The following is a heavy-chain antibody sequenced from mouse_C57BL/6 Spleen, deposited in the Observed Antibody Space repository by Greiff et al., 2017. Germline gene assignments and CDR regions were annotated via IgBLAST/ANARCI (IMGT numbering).Heavy chain of an antibody. CDR1: GYTFTSYW. CDR2: INPSSGYT. D-gene: IGHD1-1*01. CDR3: ARFPLYYYGSSYGYFEV. J-gene: IGHJ1*03. Sequence: VQLQQSGAELAKPGASVKLSCKASGYTFTSYWMHWVKQRPGQGLEWIGYINPSSGYTKYNQKFKDKATLTADKSSSTAYMQLRRLTYEDSVVYYCARFPLYYYGSSYGYFEVCGTGTTVTVSS. V-gene: IGHV1-7*01.